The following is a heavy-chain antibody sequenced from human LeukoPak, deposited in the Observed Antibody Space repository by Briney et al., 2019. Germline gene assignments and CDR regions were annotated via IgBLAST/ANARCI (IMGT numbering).Heavy chain of an antibody. CDR1: GSSITSVSHY. D-gene: IGHD3-16*01. CDR2: IYYTGST. Sequence: PSETLSLTCTISGSSITSVSHYWGWIRQPPGKGLEWIGDIYYTGSTYYSPSLRSRVTMSVHTSENQFSLRLNSVTAVDTAVYYCARRWGNIVGVTYEYWGQGSLVTVSS. V-gene: IGHV4-39*01. CDR3: ARRWGNIVGVTYEY. J-gene: IGHJ4*02.